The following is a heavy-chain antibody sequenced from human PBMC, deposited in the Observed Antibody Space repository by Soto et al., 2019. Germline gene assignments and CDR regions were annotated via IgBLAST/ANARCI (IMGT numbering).Heavy chain of an antibody. D-gene: IGHD4-17*01. CDR1: VYTFTSYY. J-gene: IGHJ3*02. CDR2: IIPIFGTA. Sequence: SVTVSCKASVYTFTSYYMHWVRQAPGQGLEWMGGIIPIFGTANYAQKFQGRVAITADESTSTAYMELSSLRSEDTAVYYCARDRAVTTSNDAFDIWGQGTMVT. V-gene: IGHV1-69*13. CDR3: ARDRAVTTSNDAFDI.